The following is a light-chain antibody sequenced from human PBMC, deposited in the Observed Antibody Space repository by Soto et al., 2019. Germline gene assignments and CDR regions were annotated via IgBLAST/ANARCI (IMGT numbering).Light chain of an antibody. Sequence: QSVLTQAPSASGTPGQRVTISCSGSSSSIGSNTVSWYQQVPGTAPKLLIYSNDQRPSGVPDRFSGSKSGTSASLAIGGLQSEDEADYYCAAWDGSLNGWVFGGGTKRDRP. J-gene: IGLJ3*02. CDR1: SSSIGSNT. CDR3: AAWDGSLNGWV. V-gene: IGLV1-44*01. CDR2: SND.